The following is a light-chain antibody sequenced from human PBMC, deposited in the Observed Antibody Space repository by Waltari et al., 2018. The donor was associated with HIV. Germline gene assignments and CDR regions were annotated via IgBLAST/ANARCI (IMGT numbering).Light chain of an antibody. V-gene: IGLV1-40*01. CDR3: QSYDSRLRAVV. Sequence: QSVLTQPPSVSGAPGQRVTIPCTGSSSNTGAGYAVHWYQQLPGTAPKLLIYGNNNRPSGVPDRFSGSKSGTSVSLAITGLQAEDEADYFCQSYDSRLRAVVFGGGTKLTVL. CDR2: GNN. CDR1: SSNTGAGYA. J-gene: IGLJ2*01.